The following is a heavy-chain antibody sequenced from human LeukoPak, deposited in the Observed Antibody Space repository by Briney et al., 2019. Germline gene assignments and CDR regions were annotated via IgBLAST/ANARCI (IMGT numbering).Heavy chain of an antibody. Sequence: SETLSLTCTVSGGSISSSSYYWGWIRQPPGKGLEWIGSIYYSGSTYYNPSLKSRVTISVDTSKNQFSLKLSSVTAADTAVYYCARWTDYSNRGLDYWGQGTLVTVSS. CDR3: ARWTDYSNRGLDY. CDR2: IYYSGST. J-gene: IGHJ4*02. CDR1: GGSISSSSYY. D-gene: IGHD4-11*01. V-gene: IGHV4-39*07.